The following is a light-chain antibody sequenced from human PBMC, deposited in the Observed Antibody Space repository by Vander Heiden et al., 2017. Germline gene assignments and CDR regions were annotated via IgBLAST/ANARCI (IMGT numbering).Light chain of an antibody. CDR1: QSISTY. V-gene: IGKV1-39*01. CDR2: GAS. J-gene: IGKJ5*01. CDR3: QQSYSAPIT. Sequence: DIQMTQSPPSLSASVGDRATITCRASQSISTYLNWYQQKPGKAPKLLIYGASSLQSGVPSRFSGSASGTDFTLTIYSLQPDDFATYYCQQSYSAPITFGQGTRLEI.